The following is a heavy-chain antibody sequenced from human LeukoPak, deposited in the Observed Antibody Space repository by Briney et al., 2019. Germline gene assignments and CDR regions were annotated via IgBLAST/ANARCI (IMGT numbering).Heavy chain of an antibody. V-gene: IGHV4-59*08. CDR1: GGSIISYY. CDR3: ARRGSSSWGDGNDY. J-gene: IGHJ4*02. Sequence: SETLSLTCTVSGGSIISYYWSWIRQPPGQGLEWIGYIYYSGSANYNPSLKSRVTISVDTSKNQFSLKLSSVTAADTAVYYCARRGSSSWGDGNDYWGQGTLVTVSS. D-gene: IGHD6-13*01. CDR2: IYYSGSA.